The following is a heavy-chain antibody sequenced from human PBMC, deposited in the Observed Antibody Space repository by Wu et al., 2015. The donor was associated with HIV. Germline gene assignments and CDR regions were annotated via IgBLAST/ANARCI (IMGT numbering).Heavy chain of an antibody. V-gene: IGHV1-46*01. CDR2: INPSGGST. J-gene: IGHJ5*02. CDR1: GYTFTSYY. CDR3: ARGGGGRDGWFDP. D-gene: IGHD1-26*01. Sequence: QVQLVQSGAEVRKPGASVKASCKASGYTFTSYYMHWVRQAPGQGLEWMGVINPSGGSTSYAQKFQGRVTMTRDTSTSTVYMELSSLRSEDTAMYYCARGGGGRDGWFDPWGQGTLVTVSS.